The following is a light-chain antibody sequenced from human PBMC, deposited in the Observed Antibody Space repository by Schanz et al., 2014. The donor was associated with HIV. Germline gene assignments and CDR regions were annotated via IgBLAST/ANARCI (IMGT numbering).Light chain of an antibody. CDR2: EVT. V-gene: IGLV2-14*01. J-gene: IGLJ3*02. CDR3: GSFTTSSTWV. CDR1: SSDIGAYDF. Sequence: QSALTQPASVSGSPGQSITISCTGTSSDIGAYDFVSWYQHHPGEAPKLMIYEVTKRPSGVPDRFSGSKSGNTASLTISGLQAEDEAFYYCGSFTTSSTWVFGGGTKLTVL.